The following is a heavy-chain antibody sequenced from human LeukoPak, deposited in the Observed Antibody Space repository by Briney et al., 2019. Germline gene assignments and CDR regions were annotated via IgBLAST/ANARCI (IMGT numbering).Heavy chain of an antibody. D-gene: IGHD6-19*01. V-gene: IGHV3-23*01. CDR1: GFTFSSYA. Sequence: GGSLRLFCAASGFTFSSYAMSWVRQAPGKGLEWVSAISGSGGSTYYADSVKGRFTISRDNSKNTLYLQMNSLRAEDTAVYYCASARSRYSSGWYLPWGYWGQGTLVTVSS. CDR2: ISGSGGST. J-gene: IGHJ4*02. CDR3: ASARSRYSSGWYLPWGY.